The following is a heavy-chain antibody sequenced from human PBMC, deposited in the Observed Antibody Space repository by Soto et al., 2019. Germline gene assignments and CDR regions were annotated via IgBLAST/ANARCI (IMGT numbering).Heavy chain of an antibody. Sequence: QLLESGPGLVKPSETLSLTCTVSGGSISSSSYYWGWIRQPPGKGLEWIGSIYYSGSTYYNPSLKSRVTISVDTSKNQFSLKLSSVTAADTAVYYCARVGAVAGGYYYYGMDVWGQGTTVTVSS. CDR3: ARVGAVAGGYYYYGMDV. D-gene: IGHD6-19*01. CDR1: GGSISSSSYY. V-gene: IGHV4-39*01. CDR2: IYYSGST. J-gene: IGHJ6*02.